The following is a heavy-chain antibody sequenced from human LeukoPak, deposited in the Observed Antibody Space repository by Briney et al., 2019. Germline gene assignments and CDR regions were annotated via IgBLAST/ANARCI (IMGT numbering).Heavy chain of an antibody. J-gene: IGHJ4*02. CDR3: ARAIGVAVAGPVDY. D-gene: IGHD6-19*01. V-gene: IGHV4-59*01. CDR1: GGSISSYY. Sequence: SETPSLTCTVSGGSISSYYWSWIRQPPGKGLEWIGYIYYSGSTNYNPSLKSRVTISVDTSKNQFSLKLSSVTAADTAVYYCARAIGVAVAGPVDYWGQGTLVTVSS. CDR2: IYYSGST.